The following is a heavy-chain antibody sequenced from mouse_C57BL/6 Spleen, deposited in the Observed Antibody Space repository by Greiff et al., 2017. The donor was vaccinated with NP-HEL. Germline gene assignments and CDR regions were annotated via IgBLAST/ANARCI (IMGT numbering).Heavy chain of an antibody. V-gene: IGHV14-4*01. Sequence: VQLQQSGAELVRPGASVKLSCTASGFNIKDDYMHWVKQRPEQGLEWIGWIDPENGDTEYAQKFQGKATITAATTSTTAYLQLSSLTSEDTAVYYCTTGGNFDYWGQGTTLTVSS. CDR3: TTGGNFDY. J-gene: IGHJ2*01. CDR1: GFNIKDDY. CDR2: IDPENGDT.